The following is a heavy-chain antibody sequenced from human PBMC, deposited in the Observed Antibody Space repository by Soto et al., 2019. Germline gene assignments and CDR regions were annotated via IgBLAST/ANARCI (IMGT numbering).Heavy chain of an antibody. J-gene: IGHJ4*02. CDR3: ARTVWFGEFDPFDY. V-gene: IGHV3-7*05. CDR1: GFTFSSYW. D-gene: IGHD3-10*01. Sequence: GGSLRLSCAASGFTFSSYWMSWVRQAPGKGLEWVANIKQDGSEKYYVDSVKGRFTISRDNAKNSLYLQMNSLRAEDTAVYYCARTVWFGEFDPFDYWGQGTLVTVS. CDR2: IKQDGSEK.